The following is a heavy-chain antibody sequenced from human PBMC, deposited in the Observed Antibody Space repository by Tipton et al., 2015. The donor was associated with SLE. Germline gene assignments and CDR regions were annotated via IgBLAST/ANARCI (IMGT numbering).Heavy chain of an antibody. J-gene: IGHJ3*01. CDR3: ARRLWEYTSSLAEGSFDV. Sequence: PGLVKPSETLSLFCTVSGDSMSGSYSWAWIRQSPGKGLEWIASVYYSGSPSYSPSLRSRLTISLDTSNKQFSLELTSVTAADTGVYYCARRLWEYTSSLAEGSFDVWGQGTVVTVSS. D-gene: IGHD2-2*01. CDR1: GDSMSGSYS. V-gene: IGHV4-38-2*02. CDR2: VYYSGSP.